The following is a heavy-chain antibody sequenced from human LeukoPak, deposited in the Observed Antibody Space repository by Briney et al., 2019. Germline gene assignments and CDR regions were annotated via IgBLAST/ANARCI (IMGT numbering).Heavy chain of an antibody. Sequence: SVKVSCKASGGPFSSYAISWVRRAPGQGLEWMGRIIPILGIANYAQKFQGRVTITADKSTSTAYMELSSLRSEDTAVYYCARTPGGNSRAWFDPWGRGTLVTVSS. J-gene: IGHJ5*02. D-gene: IGHD4-23*01. CDR1: GGPFSSYA. V-gene: IGHV1-69*04. CDR3: ARTPGGNSRAWFDP. CDR2: IIPILGIA.